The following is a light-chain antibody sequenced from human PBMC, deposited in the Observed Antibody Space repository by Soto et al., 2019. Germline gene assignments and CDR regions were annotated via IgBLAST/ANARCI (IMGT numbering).Light chain of an antibody. V-gene: IGKV3-15*01. CDR1: QSVSSN. Sequence: EIVMTQSPATLSVSPGERATLSCRASQSVSSNLAWYQQKPGQAPRLLIYGASTRATGIPERFSGIGSGTELTLTISSLHSEYLAVYYCQQYDNWLRTFGQGTKLEIK. CDR2: GAS. J-gene: IGKJ2*01. CDR3: QQYDNWLRT.